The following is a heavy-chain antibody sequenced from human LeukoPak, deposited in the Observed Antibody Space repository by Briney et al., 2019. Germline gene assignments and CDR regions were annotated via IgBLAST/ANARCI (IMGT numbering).Heavy chain of an antibody. CDR2: IYSDNT. J-gene: IGHJ4*02. D-gene: IGHD1-26*01. Sequence: GGSLRLSCTVSGFTVSSNSMSWVRQAPGKGLEWVSFIYSDNTHYSDSVKGRFTISRDNAKNSLYLQMNSLRAEDTAVYYCARDRGSYRIFDYWGQGTLVTVSS. CDR1: GFTVSSNS. CDR3: ARDRGSYRIFDY. V-gene: IGHV3-53*01.